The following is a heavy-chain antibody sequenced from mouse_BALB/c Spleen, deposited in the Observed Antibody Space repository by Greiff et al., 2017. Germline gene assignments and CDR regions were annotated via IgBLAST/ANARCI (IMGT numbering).Heavy chain of an antibody. Sequence: EVKLVESGGGLVKPGGSLKLSCAASGFAFSSYGMSWVRQTPDKRLELVATINSNGGSTYYPDSVKGRFTISRDNAKNTLYLQMSSLKSEDTAMYYCARDQKGSRYFDVWGAGTTVTVSS. CDR1: GFAFSSYG. D-gene: IGHD3-2*02. J-gene: IGHJ1*01. V-gene: IGHV5-6-3*01. CDR2: INSNGGST. CDR3: ARDQKGSRYFDV.